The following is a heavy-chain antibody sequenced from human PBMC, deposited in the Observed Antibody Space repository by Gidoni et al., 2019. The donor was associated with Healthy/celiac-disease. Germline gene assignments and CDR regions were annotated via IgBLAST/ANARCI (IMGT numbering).Heavy chain of an antibody. CDR1: GFYFSSHG. CDR2: MSDNGSNK. Sequence: VQLVESGGGVVARGRSLRLSCAASGFYFSSHGKDWVRQAHGQGLEWVAVMSDNGSNKDYADAVKDRFTIARANSKNTLYLQMISLRAEDTAVYDCARSGGDSSGWLRGWYYFDDWGQGTLVTVSS. V-gene: IGHV3-30*03. CDR3: ARSGGDSSGWLRGWYYFDD. J-gene: IGHJ4*02. D-gene: IGHD6-13*01.